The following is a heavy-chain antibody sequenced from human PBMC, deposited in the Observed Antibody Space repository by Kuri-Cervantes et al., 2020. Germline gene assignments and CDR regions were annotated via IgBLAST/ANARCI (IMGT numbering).Heavy chain of an antibody. V-gene: IGHV1-69*06. CDR2: IITIFGTA. Sequence: SVKVSCKASGGTFSSYAISWVRQAPGQGLEWMGGIITIFGTANYAQKFQCRVTITADKSTSTAYMELSSLRSEDTAVYYCGRLTYGFWNHYPYYIDVWGKGTTVTVSS. J-gene: IGHJ6*03. CDR3: GRLTYGFWNHYPYYIDV. CDR1: GGTFSSYA. D-gene: IGHD3/OR15-3a*01.